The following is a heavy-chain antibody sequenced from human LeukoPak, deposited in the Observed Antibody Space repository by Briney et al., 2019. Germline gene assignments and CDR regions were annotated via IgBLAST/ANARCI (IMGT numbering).Heavy chain of an antibody. Sequence: PGGSLRLYCAASGFFFSIFWMSGLRDAPGKGLEGVASVRSDGGQVYYVDSITGRFTMYRDNAENSVYLPMRSLGSDDTAVYYCGRLRGAVSTFDCWGQGTLVTVS. CDR3: GRLRGAVSTFDC. J-gene: IGHJ4*02. CDR2: VRSDGGQV. V-gene: IGHV3-7*01. D-gene: IGHD5/OR15-5a*01. CDR1: GFFFSIFW.